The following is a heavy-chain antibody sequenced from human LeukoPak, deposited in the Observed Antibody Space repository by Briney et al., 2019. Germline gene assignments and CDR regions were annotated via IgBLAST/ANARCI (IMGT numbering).Heavy chain of an antibody. J-gene: IGHJ4*02. V-gene: IGHV4-4*02. CDR1: GGSISSSNW. D-gene: IGHD6-19*01. CDR2: IYYSGST. Sequence: PSETLSLTCAVSGGSISSSNWWSWVRQPPRKGLEWIGYIYYSGSTNYNPSLKSRVTISVDTSKNQFSLKLSSVTAADTAVYYCCIAVAGTDYWGQGTLVTVSS. CDR3: CIAVAGTDY.